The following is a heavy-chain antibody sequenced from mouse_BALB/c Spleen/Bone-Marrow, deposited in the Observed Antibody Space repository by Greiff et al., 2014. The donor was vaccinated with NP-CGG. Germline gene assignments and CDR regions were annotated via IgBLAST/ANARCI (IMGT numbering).Heavy chain of an antibody. CDR1: GSNIKDTY. Sequence: EVQLLQSGPWPVTSVASAILSCTASGSNIKDTYMYWVKQRPEQGLEWIGRIDPANGNTKYDPKFQGRATITADTSSNTAYLQLSSLTSEDTDVYYSASYDYGNSYAMHYWGQGTSVTVSS. D-gene: IGHD2-1*01. J-gene: IGHJ4*01. CDR2: IDPANGNT. CDR3: ASYDYGNSYAMHY. V-gene: IGHV14-3*02.